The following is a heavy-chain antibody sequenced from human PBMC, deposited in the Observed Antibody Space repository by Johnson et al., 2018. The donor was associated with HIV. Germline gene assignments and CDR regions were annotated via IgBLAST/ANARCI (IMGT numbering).Heavy chain of an antibody. CDR1: GFTFSSYW. J-gene: IGHJ3*02. D-gene: IGHD6-13*01. V-gene: IGHV3-74*01. CDR3: ARDIIAAAGISAFDI. CDR2: INSDGSST. Sequence: VQLVESGGGFVQPGGSLRLSCAASGFTFSSYWMHWVRQGPGKGLVWVSRINSDGSSTSYADSVKGRFTISRDNAKNTLYLQMNSLRAEDTAVYYCARDIIAAAGISAFDIWGQGTMVTVSS.